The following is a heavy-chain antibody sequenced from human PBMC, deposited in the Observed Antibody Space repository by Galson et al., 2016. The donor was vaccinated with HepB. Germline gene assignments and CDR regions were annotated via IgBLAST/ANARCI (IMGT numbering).Heavy chain of an antibody. V-gene: IGHV2-5*02. CDR1: GFSLSTSGVG. CDR2: IYWDNDK. CDR3: GHQEGVRDFDY. Sequence: PALVKPTQTLTLTCTFSGFSLSTSGVGVGWIRQPPGKALEWLALIYWDNDKRYSPSLKSRLTITKDTSKNQVVLTMTNMDPVDTATYYCGHQEGVRDFDYWGQGTLVTVSS. D-gene: IGHD2-8*01. J-gene: IGHJ4*02.